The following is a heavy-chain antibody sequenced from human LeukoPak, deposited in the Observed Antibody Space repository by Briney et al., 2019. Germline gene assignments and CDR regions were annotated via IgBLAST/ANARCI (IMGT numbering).Heavy chain of an antibody. J-gene: IGHJ4*02. CDR1: GGSISSYY. CDR2: IYYSGST. D-gene: IGHD6-13*01. CDR3: ARYSAAPHSFDY. V-gene: IGHV4-59*01. Sequence: SETLSLTCTVSGGSISSYYWSWIRQPPGKGLEWIGYIYYSGSTNYNPSLKSRVTISVDTSKNQFSLKLSSVTAADTAVYYCARYSAAPHSFDYWGQGTLVTVSS.